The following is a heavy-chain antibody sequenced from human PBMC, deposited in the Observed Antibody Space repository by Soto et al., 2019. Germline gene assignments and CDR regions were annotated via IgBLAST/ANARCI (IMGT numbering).Heavy chain of an antibody. J-gene: IGHJ6*02. Sequence: SETLSLTCTVTGGSMTSGDQYWTWIRHRPGEGLEWFGYINHRGSLYYNPSLKSRVSMSVDTSKNQFSLNLSSVTAADTAVYYCVCVLPQRQGRNMDVWGQGTMVTVSS. V-gene: IGHV4-31*03. D-gene: IGHD1-1*01. CDR3: VCVLPQRQGRNMDV. CDR1: GGSMTSGDQY. CDR2: INHRGSL.